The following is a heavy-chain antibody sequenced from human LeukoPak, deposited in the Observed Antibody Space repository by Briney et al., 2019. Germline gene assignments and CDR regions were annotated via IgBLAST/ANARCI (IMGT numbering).Heavy chain of an antibody. J-gene: IGHJ4*02. CDR3: ARDEWYHYDSSGYYYAFAY. D-gene: IGHD3-22*01. V-gene: IGHV3-48*03. Sequence: GGSLRLSCAASGFTFSSYEMNWVRQAPGKGLEWVSYISSSGSTIYYADSVKGRFTISRDNAKNSLSLQMNSLRAEDTAVYYCARDEWYHYDSSGYYYAFAYWGQGTLVTVSS. CDR1: GFTFSSYE. CDR2: ISSSGSTI.